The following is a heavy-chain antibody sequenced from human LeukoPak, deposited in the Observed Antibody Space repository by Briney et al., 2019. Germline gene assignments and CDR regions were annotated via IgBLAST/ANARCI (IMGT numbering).Heavy chain of an antibody. D-gene: IGHD3-22*01. V-gene: IGHV3-30*04. Sequence: GGSLRLSCAASGFIFSEYVIHWFRQAPGKGPEWVAVSSLDGNHQYYQNSVKGRFSISRDKFEKTVFLQMNRLTSEDTAVYFCVREAYYDASGPPSYYFDFWGQGSQVTVSP. J-gene: IGHJ4*02. CDR3: VREAYYDASGPPSYYFDF. CDR1: GFIFSEYV. CDR2: SSLDGNHQ.